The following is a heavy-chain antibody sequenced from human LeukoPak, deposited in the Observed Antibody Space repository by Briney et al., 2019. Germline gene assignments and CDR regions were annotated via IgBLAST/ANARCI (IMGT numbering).Heavy chain of an antibody. J-gene: IGHJ4*02. D-gene: IGHD4-17*01. CDR1: GYTFTSYG. Sequence: ASVKVSCKASGYTFTSYGISWVRQAPGQGLEWMGWIGAYNGNTNCAQELQGRVTMTTDTSTSTAYMELRSLRSDDTAVYYCARDDSGDYEGYFDYWGQGTLVTVSS. CDR3: ARDDSGDYEGYFDY. CDR2: IGAYNGNT. V-gene: IGHV1-18*01.